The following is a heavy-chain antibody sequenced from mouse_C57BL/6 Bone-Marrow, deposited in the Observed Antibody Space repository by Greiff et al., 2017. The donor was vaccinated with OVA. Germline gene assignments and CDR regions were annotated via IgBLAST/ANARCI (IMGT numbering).Heavy chain of an antibody. D-gene: IGHD2-2*01. CDR2: IHPNSGST. Sequence: LQPGAALVKPGASVKLSCTASGYTFTSYWMHWVKQRPGQGLEWIGMIHPNSGSTNYNEKFKSKATLTVDKSSSTAYMQLSSLTSEDSAVYYCARGYGYLFDYWGQGTTLTVSS. V-gene: IGHV1-64*01. CDR3: ARGYGYLFDY. CDR1: GYTFTSYW. J-gene: IGHJ2*01.